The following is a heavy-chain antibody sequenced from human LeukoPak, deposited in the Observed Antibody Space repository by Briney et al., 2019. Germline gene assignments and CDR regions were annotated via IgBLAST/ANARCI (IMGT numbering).Heavy chain of an antibody. Sequence: SETLSLTCAVYGGSFSGYYWSWIRQPPGKGLEWIGEINHSGSTNYNPSLKSRVTISVDTSKNQFSLKLSSVTAAGTAVYYCALGSYSSPVHWGQGTLVTVSS. J-gene: IGHJ4*02. V-gene: IGHV4-34*01. CDR3: ALGSYSSPVH. CDR1: GGSFSGYY. CDR2: INHSGST. D-gene: IGHD1-26*01.